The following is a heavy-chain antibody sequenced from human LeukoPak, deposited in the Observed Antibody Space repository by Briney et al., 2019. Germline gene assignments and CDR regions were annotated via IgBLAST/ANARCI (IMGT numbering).Heavy chain of an antibody. J-gene: IGHJ4*02. D-gene: IGHD3-22*01. CDR3: ARGLYYYDSSGYYSFDY. Sequence: ASVKVSRKASGYTFTSYGISWVRLASGQGLEWMGWISAYNGNTNYAQKLQGRVTMTTDTSTSTAYMELRSLRSDDTAVYYCARGLYYYDSSGYYSFDYWGQGTLVTVSS. CDR1: GYTFTSYG. V-gene: IGHV1-18*01. CDR2: ISAYNGNT.